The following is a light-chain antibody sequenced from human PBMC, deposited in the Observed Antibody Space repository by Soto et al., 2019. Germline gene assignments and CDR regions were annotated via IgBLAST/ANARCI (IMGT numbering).Light chain of an antibody. CDR1: SSDVGAYNY. CDR2: EVS. J-gene: IGLJ2*01. V-gene: IGLV2-14*01. CDR3: SSYTSSNTLV. Sequence: QSALTQPASVSGSPGQSITISCTGTSSDVGAYNYVSWYQQHPGKAPKLMIFEVSDRPSGVSNRFSGSKSGNTASLTISWLQAEDEADYYCSSYTSSNTLVFGGGTQLTVL.